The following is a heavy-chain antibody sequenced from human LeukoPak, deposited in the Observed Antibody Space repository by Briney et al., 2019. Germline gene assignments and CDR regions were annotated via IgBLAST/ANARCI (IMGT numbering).Heavy chain of an antibody. V-gene: IGHV5-51*01. J-gene: IGHJ4*02. Sequence: PGASPQISSVSAGSIDTLYWIGWVRQLPGKGLEWMGRIYSGDCDTRYSPSFQGQVTISADKSISTAYLQWSSLKASDTAMYYYARQDYYDSSYYYLVWGQGTLVTVSS. CDR2: IYSGDCDT. CDR3: ARQDYYDSSYYYLV. CDR1: GSIDTLYW. D-gene: IGHD3-22*01.